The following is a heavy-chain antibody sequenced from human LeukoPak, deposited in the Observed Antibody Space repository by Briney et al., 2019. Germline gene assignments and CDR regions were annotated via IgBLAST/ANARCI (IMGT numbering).Heavy chain of an antibody. CDR2: ISAYNSNT. CDR1: GYTFTSYG. J-gene: IGHJ3*02. CDR3: ARVRDGYNDAYDI. D-gene: IGHD5-24*01. V-gene: IGHV1-18*01. Sequence: ASVKVSCKASGYTFTSYGISWVRQAPGQGLEWMGWISAYNSNTNYAQKFQGRVTMTRDTSTSTVYMELSSLRSEDTAVYYCARVRDGYNDAYDIWGQGTMVTVHS.